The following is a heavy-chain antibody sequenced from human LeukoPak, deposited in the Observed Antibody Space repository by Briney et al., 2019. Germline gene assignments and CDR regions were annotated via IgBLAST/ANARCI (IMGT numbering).Heavy chain of an antibody. Sequence: GGSLRLPCAASGFTFGSCAMNWVRQAPGKGLEWVSAISGSGASTYYADSVKGRFTISRDNSKNTLYLQMNSLRVEDTAVYYCAKRSVTNWFDPWGQGTLVTVSS. CDR3: AKRSVTNWFDP. V-gene: IGHV3-23*01. J-gene: IGHJ5*02. CDR1: GFTFGSCA. CDR2: ISGSGAST.